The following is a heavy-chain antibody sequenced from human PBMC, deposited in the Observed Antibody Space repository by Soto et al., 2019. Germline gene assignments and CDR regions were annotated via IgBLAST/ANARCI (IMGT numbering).Heavy chain of an antibody. CDR1: GFSLSTSGMC. CDR3: ARTDRSDSSGWPILDY. D-gene: IGHD6-19*01. V-gene: IGHV2-70*01. Sequence: SGPTLVNPTQTLTLTCTFSGFSLSTSGMCVSWIRQPPGKALEWLALIDWDDDKYYSTSLKTRLTISKDTSKNQVVLTMTNMDPVDTATYYCARTDRSDSSGWPILDYWGQGTLVTVSS. J-gene: IGHJ4*02. CDR2: IDWDDDK.